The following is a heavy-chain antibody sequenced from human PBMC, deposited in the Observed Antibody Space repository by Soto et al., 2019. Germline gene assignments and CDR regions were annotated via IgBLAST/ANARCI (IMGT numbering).Heavy chain of an antibody. J-gene: IGHJ4*02. V-gene: IGHV1-69*08. Sequence: QVQQVQSGAEVKKPGSSVKVSCKASGGTFSSYTISWVRQAPGQGLEWMGRIIPILGIANYAQKFQGRVTITADKSTSTAYMELSSLRPEDTAVYYCARDSSGYDTPGYFDYWGQGTLVTVSS. CDR1: GGTFSSYT. CDR2: IIPILGIA. CDR3: ARDSSGYDTPGYFDY. D-gene: IGHD5-12*01.